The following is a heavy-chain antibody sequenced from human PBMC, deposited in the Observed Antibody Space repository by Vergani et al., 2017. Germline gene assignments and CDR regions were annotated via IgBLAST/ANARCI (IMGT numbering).Heavy chain of an antibody. CDR1: GGSFSGYY. D-gene: IGHD4-17*01. V-gene: IGHV4-34*01. J-gene: IGHJ6*02. CDR2: IYHTGSA. Sequence: QVQLQQWGAGLLKPSETLSLTCAVYGGSFSGYYWGWIRQPPGKGLEWIGNIYHTGSAYYNPSLKSRVTISVDTSKNQFSLKLSSVTAADTAVYYCARHRGDYDRGGMDVWGQGTTVTVSS. CDR3: ARHRGDYDRGGMDV.